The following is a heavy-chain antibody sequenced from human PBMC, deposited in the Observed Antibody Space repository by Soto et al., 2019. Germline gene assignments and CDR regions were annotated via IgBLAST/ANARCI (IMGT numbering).Heavy chain of an antibody. D-gene: IGHD2-15*01. Sequence: SVKVSCKASGYTFTSYAMHLVRQAPGQGLEWMGGIIPIFGTANYAQKFQGRVTITADESTSTAYMELSSLRSEDTAVYYCARVKIADTPEVHFQHWGQGTLVTVSS. J-gene: IGHJ1*01. CDR2: IIPIFGTA. CDR1: GYTFTSYA. V-gene: IGHV1-69*13. CDR3: ARVKIADTPEVHFQH.